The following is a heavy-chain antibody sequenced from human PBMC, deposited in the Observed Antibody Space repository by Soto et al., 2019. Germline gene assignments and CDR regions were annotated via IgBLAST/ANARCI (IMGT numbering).Heavy chain of an antibody. J-gene: IGHJ1*01. Sequence: ASVKVSCKASGYTFTGYGISWVRQAPGQGLEWMGWISAYNGNTNYAQKLQGRVTMTTDTSTSTAYMELRSLRSDDTAVYYCARDVGDYVGGYVPFQHWGQGTLVTVSS. D-gene: IGHD4-17*01. CDR1: GYTFTGYG. CDR3: ARDVGDYVGGYVPFQH. V-gene: IGHV1-18*01. CDR2: ISAYNGNT.